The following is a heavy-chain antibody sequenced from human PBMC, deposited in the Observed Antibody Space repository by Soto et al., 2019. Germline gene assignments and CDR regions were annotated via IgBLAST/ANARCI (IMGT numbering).Heavy chain of an antibody. CDR1: GGTFSSYA. D-gene: IGHD3-3*01. J-gene: IGHJ6*02. Sequence: GASVKVSCNASGGTFSSYAISWVRQAPGQGLEWMGGIIPIFGTANYAQKFQGRVTITADESTSTAYMELSSLRSEDTAVYYCARSRPRFLEWSIYGMDVWGQGTTVTVSS. CDR3: ARSRPRFLEWSIYGMDV. V-gene: IGHV1-69*13. CDR2: IIPIFGTA.